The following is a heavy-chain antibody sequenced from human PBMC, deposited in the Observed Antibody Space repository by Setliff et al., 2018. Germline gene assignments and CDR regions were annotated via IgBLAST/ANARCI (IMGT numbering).Heavy chain of an antibody. CDR1: GGSISSGDHY. V-gene: IGHV4-31*03. D-gene: IGHD5-18*01. CDR2: IYHSGNT. Sequence: LSETLSLTCTVSGGSISSGDHYWSWIRQHPGKGLEWIGYIYHSGNTYYNPSLKSRVTISVDTSKNQFSLKLSSVTAADTAVYYCARVPRFTDTRNAFDIWGQGTMVTVSS. CDR3: ARVPRFTDTRNAFDI. J-gene: IGHJ3*02.